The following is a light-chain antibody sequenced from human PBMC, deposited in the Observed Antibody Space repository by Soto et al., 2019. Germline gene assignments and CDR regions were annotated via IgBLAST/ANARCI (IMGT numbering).Light chain of an antibody. Sequence: MQMPQSPSTLSGSIKDRVKRNCRASRSISSWLAWYQQKPGKAPKLLIYDASSLESGVPSRFSGSGSGTEFTLTISSLQPDDFATYYCQHYKMYSPWTFGQGTKVDI. CDR1: RSISSW. CDR3: QHYKMYSPWT. V-gene: IGKV1-5*01. CDR2: DAS. J-gene: IGKJ1*01.